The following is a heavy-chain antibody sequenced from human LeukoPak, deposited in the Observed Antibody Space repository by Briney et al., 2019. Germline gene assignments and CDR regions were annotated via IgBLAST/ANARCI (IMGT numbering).Heavy chain of an antibody. D-gene: IGHD2-21*02. CDR1: GFTFGGYA. J-gene: IGHJ4*02. V-gene: IGHV3-49*03. CDR2: IRSKAYGGTT. Sequence: PGGSLRLSCTASGFTFGGYAMSWFRQAPGKGLEWVGFIRSKAYGGTTEYAATVKGRFTISRDDSKTIAYLQMNSLKTEDTAVYYCTTDGVTFFDCWGQGTLVTVSS. CDR3: TTDGVTFFDC.